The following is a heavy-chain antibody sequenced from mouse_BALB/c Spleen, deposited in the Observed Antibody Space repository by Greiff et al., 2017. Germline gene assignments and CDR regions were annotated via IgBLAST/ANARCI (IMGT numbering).Heavy chain of an antibody. CDR3: ARGDYYGSSYFYAMDY. J-gene: IGHJ4*01. CDR1: GFSLTGYG. D-gene: IGHD1-1*01. Sequence: VKVVESGPGLVAPSQSLSITCTVSGFSLTGYGVNWVRQPPGKGLEWLGMIWGDGSTDYNSALKSRLSISKDNSKSQVFLKMNSLQTDDTARYYCARGDYYGSSYFYAMDYWGQGTSVTVSS. V-gene: IGHV2-6-7*01. CDR2: IWGDGST.